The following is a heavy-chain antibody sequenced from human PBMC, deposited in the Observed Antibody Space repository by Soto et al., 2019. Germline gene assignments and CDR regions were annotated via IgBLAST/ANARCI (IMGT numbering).Heavy chain of an antibody. J-gene: IGHJ4*02. Sequence: GSLRLSCAASVFTVSSNYMSWVRQAPGKGLEWVSVIYSGGSTYYADSVKGRFTISRDNSKNTLYLQMNSLRAEDTAVYYCARERTYYFDYWGQGTLVTVSS. CDR1: VFTVSSNY. CDR3: ARERTYYFDY. V-gene: IGHV3-53*01. CDR2: IYSGGST.